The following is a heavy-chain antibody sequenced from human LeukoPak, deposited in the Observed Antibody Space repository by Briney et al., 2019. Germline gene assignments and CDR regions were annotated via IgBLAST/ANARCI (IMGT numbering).Heavy chain of an antibody. CDR2: IKQDESEK. CDR1: GFTFSTYW. Sequence: GGSLRLSCAASGFTFSTYWMSWARQAPGKGLEWVANIKQDESEKYYMDSVKGRFTISKDNAKNSLSLQMSSLRADDTAVYYCARVGRDSKYGYFDFWGQGTLVTVSS. CDR3: ARVGRDSKYGYFDF. J-gene: IGHJ4*02. V-gene: IGHV3-7*01. D-gene: IGHD4-11*01.